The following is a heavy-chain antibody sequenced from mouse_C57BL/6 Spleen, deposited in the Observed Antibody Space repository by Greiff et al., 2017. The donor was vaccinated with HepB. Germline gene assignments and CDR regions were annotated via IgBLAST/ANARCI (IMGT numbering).Heavy chain of an antibody. D-gene: IGHD1-1*01. CDR2: ISYSGST. V-gene: IGHV3-1*01. CDR1: GYSITSGYD. CDR3: ARVVGSSYVWYFDV. Sequence: EVQLQQSGPGMVKPSQSLSLTCTVTGYSITSGYDWHWIRHFPGNKLEWMGYISYSGSTNYNPSLKSRISITHDTSKNHFFLKLNSVTTEDTATYYCARVVGSSYVWYFDVWGTGTTVTVSS. J-gene: IGHJ1*03.